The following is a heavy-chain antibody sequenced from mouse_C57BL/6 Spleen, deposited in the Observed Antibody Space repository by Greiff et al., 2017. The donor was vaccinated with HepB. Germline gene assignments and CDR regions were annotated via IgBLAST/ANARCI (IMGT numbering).Heavy chain of an antibody. V-gene: IGHV1-55*01. CDR1: GYTFTSYW. J-gene: IGHJ4*01. CDR3: ARQYDYGAMDY. Sequence: VQLQESGAELVKPGASVKMSCKASGYTFTSYWITWVKQRPGQGLEWIGDIYPGSGSTNYNEKFKSKATLTVDTSSSTAYMQLSSLTSEDSAVYYCARQYDYGAMDYWGQGTSVTVSS. D-gene: IGHD2-10*02. CDR2: IYPGSGST.